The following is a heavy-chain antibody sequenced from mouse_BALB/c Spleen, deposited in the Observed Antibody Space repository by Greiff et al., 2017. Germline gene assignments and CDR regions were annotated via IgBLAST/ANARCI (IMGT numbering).Heavy chain of an antibody. V-gene: IGHV1S137*01. CDR3: ASDYGLFAY. CDR2: ISTYYGDA. CDR1: GYTFTDYA. J-gene: IGHJ3*01. D-gene: IGHD1-2*01. Sequence: QVQLKQSGAELVRPGVSVKISCKGSGYTFTDYAMHWVKQSHAKSLEWIGVISTYYGDASYNQKFKGKATMTVDKSSSTAYMELARLTSEDSAIYYCASDYGLFAYWGQGTLVTVSA.